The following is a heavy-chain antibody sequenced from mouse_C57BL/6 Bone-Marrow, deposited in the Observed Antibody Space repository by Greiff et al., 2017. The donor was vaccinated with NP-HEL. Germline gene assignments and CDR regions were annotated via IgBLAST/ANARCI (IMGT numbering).Heavy chain of an antibody. V-gene: IGHV1-81*01. D-gene: IGHD4-1*01. CDR2: IYPRSGNT. CDR3: ARGGLGRGYFDV. Sequence: QVQLQQSGAELARPGASVKLSCKASGYTFTSYGISWVKQRTGQGLEWIGEIYPRSGNTYYNEKFKGKATLTADKSSSTAYMELRSLTSEDSAVYFWARGGLGRGYFDVWGTGTTVTVSS. CDR1: GYTFTSYG. J-gene: IGHJ1*03.